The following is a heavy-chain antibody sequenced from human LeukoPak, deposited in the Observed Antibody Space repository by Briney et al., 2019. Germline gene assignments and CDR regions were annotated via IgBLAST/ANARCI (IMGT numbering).Heavy chain of an antibody. CDR2: ITGTSNYI. Sequence: GGSLRLSCAASGFTFSSYCMNWVRQAPGKGLEWVSSITGTSNYIYYADSVKGRFTISRDNAKNSLYLQMNSLRAEDTAVYYCARVSGAEAATGGYFDRWGQGTLVTVSS. J-gene: IGHJ4*02. D-gene: IGHD6-13*01. CDR3: ARVSGAEAATGGYFDR. CDR1: GFTFSSYC. V-gene: IGHV3-21*01.